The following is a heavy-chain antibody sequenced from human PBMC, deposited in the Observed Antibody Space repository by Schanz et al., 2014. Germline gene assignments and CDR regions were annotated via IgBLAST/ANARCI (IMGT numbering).Heavy chain of an antibody. J-gene: IGHJ4*02. CDR1: GFTFSSYA. V-gene: IGHV3-23*01. CDR3: ARDHTTESYYSAGPPIDY. CDR2: ISGSGGST. D-gene: IGHD1-26*01. Sequence: EVQLMESGGGLVKPGGSLRLSCAASGFTFSSYAMSWVRQAPGKGLEWVSAISGSGGSTYYADSVKGRFTISRDNSKNTLFLQMNSLRAEDTAVYYCARDHTTESYYSAGPPIDYWGQGTLLTVSS.